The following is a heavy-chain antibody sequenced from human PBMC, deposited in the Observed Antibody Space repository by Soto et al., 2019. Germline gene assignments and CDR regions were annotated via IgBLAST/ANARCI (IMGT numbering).Heavy chain of an antibody. CDR2: IKSKTDGGTT. D-gene: IGHD4-17*01. Sequence: PGGSLRLSCAASGFTFSNAWMSWVRQAPGKGLEWVGRIKSKTDGGTTDYAAPVKGRFTISRDDSKNTLYLQMNSLKTEDTAVYYCTIPYGDYPFDYWGQGTLVTVSS. J-gene: IGHJ4*02. CDR1: GFTFSNAW. CDR3: TIPYGDYPFDY. V-gene: IGHV3-15*01.